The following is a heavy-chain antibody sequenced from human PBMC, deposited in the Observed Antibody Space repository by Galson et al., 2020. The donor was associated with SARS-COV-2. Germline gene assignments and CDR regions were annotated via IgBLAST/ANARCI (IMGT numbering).Heavy chain of an antibody. D-gene: IGHD6-19*01. CDR2: IIPILGTA. CDR1: GGTFSSYA. V-gene: IGHV1-69*05. Sequence: ASVKVSCQASGGTFSSYAISWVRQAPGPGLEWLGGIIPILGTANYAQKFQGRVTITTDESTSTAYMELSSLRSEDTAVYYCARARTCRQWLVPCLGWFDPWGQGTLVTVSS. CDR3: ARARTCRQWLVPCLGWFDP. J-gene: IGHJ5*02.